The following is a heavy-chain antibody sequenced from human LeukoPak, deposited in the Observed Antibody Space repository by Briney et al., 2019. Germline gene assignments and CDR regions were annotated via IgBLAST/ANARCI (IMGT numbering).Heavy chain of an antibody. J-gene: IGHJ4*02. CDR3: ARDQAGSGHSYFDY. D-gene: IGHD2-15*01. V-gene: IGHV4-59*01. Sequence: SETLSLIRTVSGGSISSYYWSWIRQPPGKGLEWIGYIYYSGSTNYNPSLKSRVTISVDTSKNQFPLKLSSVTAADTAVYYCARDQAGSGHSYFDYWGQGTLVTVSS. CDR1: GGSISSYY. CDR2: IYYSGST.